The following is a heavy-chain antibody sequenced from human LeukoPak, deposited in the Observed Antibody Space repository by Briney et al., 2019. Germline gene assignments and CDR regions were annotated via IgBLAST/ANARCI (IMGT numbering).Heavy chain of an antibody. V-gene: IGHV3-30*02. J-gene: IGHJ4*02. D-gene: IGHD3-10*01. CDR3: AKALGPLWFGESLHDN. CDR1: GFTFSSHG. CDR2: IRYDGSNK. Sequence: PGGSLRLSCAASGFTFSSHGMSWVRQAPGKGLEWVAFIRYDGSNKYYADSVKGRFTISRDNSKNTLYLQMNSLRAEDTAVYYCAKALGPLWFGESLHDNWGQGTLVTVSS.